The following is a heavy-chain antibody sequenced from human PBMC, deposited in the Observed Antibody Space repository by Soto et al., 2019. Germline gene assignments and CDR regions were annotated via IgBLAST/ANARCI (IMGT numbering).Heavy chain of an antibody. CDR3: ARGQGAAAGHSNFDY. Sequence: QLQLHESGSGLVKPSQTLSLTCAVSGGAISGTTYSWSWIRQPPGKGLEWIGYIYDSGTTYYNPSIKSQFSISVARSKNQFSLKLSSVTAADTAVYYCARGQGAAAGHSNFDYWGQGALVTVSS. J-gene: IGHJ4*02. CDR1: GGAISGTTYS. D-gene: IGHD6-13*01. CDR2: IYDSGTT. V-gene: IGHV4-30-2*01.